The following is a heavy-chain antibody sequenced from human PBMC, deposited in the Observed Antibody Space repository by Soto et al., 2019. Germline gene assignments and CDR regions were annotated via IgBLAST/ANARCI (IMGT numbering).Heavy chain of an antibody. Sequence: SETLSLTCTVYGGSISSSSYFWGWIRQPPGKGLEWIGSIYYSGSTYYNPSLKSRVTVSVDTSKNQFSLKLSSVTAADTAVYYCARNYDSSGIGRPFSIWGQGTLVTVSS. V-gene: IGHV4-39*01. J-gene: IGHJ4*02. CDR1: GGSISSSSYF. D-gene: IGHD3-22*01. CDR2: IYYSGST. CDR3: ARNYDSSGIGRPFSI.